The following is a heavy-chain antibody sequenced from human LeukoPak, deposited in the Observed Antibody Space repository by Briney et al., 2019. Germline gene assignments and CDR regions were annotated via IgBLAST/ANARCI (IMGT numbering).Heavy chain of an antibody. CDR2: INPSGGST. Sequence: ASVKVSCKASGYTFTSYYMHWVRQAPGQGLEWMGIINPSGGSTSYAQKFQGRVTMTRDTSTSTVYMELSSLRSEDTAVYYRAREYAVGANEGHLDYWGQGTLVTVSS. CDR3: AREYAVGANEGHLDY. J-gene: IGHJ4*02. D-gene: IGHD1-26*01. V-gene: IGHV1-46*01. CDR1: GYTFTSYY.